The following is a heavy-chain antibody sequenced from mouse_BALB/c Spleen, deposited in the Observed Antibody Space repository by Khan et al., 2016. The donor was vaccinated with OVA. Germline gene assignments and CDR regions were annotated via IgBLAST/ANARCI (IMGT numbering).Heavy chain of an antibody. CDR3: ARIKKIVATYFDY. J-gene: IGHJ2*01. V-gene: IGHV1S81*02. D-gene: IGHD1-1*01. Sequence: QVQLQQSGAELVKAGASVKMSCKASGYTFTSYWMHWVKQRLGQGLEWFAETNPTNGRTYYNEKFKSKATLTVDKSSSTAYMLLSGPTFEDSAVYYCARIKKIVATYFDYWGQGTNRTVSS. CDR2: TNPTNGRT. CDR1: GYTFTSYW.